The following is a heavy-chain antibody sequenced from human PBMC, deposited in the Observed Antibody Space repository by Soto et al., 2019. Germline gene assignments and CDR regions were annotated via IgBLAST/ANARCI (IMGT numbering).Heavy chain of an antibody. CDR2: IYYSGST. J-gene: IGHJ4*02. Sequence: SETLSLTCTVSGGSSSSYYWSWIRQPPGKGLEWIGYIYYSGSTNYNPSLKSRVTISVDTSKNQFSLKLSSVTAADTAVYYCARRYGYSLAYWGQGTLVTVSS. CDR3: ARRYGYSLAY. D-gene: IGHD6-13*01. V-gene: IGHV4-59*08. CDR1: GGSSSSYY.